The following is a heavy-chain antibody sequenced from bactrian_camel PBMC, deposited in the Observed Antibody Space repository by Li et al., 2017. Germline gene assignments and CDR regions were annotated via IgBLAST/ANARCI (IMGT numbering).Heavy chain of an antibody. V-gene: IGHV3S40*01. D-gene: IGHD5*01. Sequence: VQLVESGGGLVQPGGSLRLSCGASGFTFSTCGMTWVRQAPGKGLEWVSYISSDGSNTYYADSVKGRFTISRDNAKNTVYLHLNSLKTEDMGMYYCTKLIPSTGWPMDHWGKGTQVTVS. J-gene: IGHJ7*01. CDR2: ISSDGSNT. CDR1: GFTFSTCG.